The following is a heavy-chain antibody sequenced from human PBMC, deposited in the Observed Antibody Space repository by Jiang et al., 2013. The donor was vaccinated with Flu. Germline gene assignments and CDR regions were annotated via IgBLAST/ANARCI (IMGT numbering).Heavy chain of an antibody. Sequence: GGTFSSYAISWVRQAPGQGLEWMEGIIPIFGTANYAQKFQGRVTITADESTSTAYMELSSLRSEDTAVYYCATIAYCGGDCYRYYYYYYYMDVWGKGTTVTVSS. V-gene: IGHV1-69*01. CDR2: IIPIFGTA. D-gene: IGHD2-21*01. CDR1: GGTFSSYA. J-gene: IGHJ6*03. CDR3: ATIAYCGGDCYRYYYYYYYMDV.